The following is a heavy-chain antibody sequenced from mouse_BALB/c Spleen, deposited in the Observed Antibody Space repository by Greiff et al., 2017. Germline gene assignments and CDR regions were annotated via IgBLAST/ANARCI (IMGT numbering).Heavy chain of an antibody. D-gene: IGHD1-1*01. CDR1: GYSFTSYT. V-gene: IGHV1-4*02. CDR3: ARGGYGSSYYAMDY. J-gene: IGHJ4*01. Sequence: QVQLKQSAAELARPGASVKMSCKASGYSFTSYTMHWVKQRPGQGLEWIGYINPSSGYTEYNQKFKDKTTLTADKSSSTAYMQLSSLTSEDSAVYYCARGGYGSSYYAMDYWGQGTSVTVSS. CDR2: INPSSGYT.